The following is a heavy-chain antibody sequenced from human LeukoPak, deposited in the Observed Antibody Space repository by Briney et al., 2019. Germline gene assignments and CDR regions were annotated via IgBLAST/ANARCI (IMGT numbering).Heavy chain of an antibody. CDR2: INSDGSST. CDR1: GFTFSSYW. D-gene: IGHD6-13*01. CDR3: ARGDLAAAGTGFDY. Sequence: GGSLRLSCAASGFTFSSYWMHWARQAPGKGLVWVSRINSDGSSTSYADSVKGRFTISRDNAKNTLYLQMNSLRAEDTAVYYCARGDLAAAGTGFDYWGQGTPVTVSS. J-gene: IGHJ4*02. V-gene: IGHV3-74*01.